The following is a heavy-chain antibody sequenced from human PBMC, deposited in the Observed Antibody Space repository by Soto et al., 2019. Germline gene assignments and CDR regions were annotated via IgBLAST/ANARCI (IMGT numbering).Heavy chain of an antibody. CDR1: GFTFSPYG. J-gene: IGHJ4*02. Sequence: GGSLRLSCETSGFTFSPYGMHWVRQPPGKGLEWVAFISYDGSNKYYADSVKGRFTISRDNSKNTLYLQMNSLRPEDTAMYYCAKESPLMTIFDYCGQGTLVTVSS. D-gene: IGHD2-8*01. CDR3: AKESPLMTIFDY. V-gene: IGHV3-30*18. CDR2: ISYDGSNK.